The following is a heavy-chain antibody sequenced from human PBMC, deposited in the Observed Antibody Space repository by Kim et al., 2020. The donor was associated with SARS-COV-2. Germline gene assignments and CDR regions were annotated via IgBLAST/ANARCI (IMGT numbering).Heavy chain of an antibody. Sequence: ASVKVSCKASGYTFTGYYMHWVRQAPGQGLEWMGWINPNSSGTNYAQKFQGRVTMTRDTSISTAYMELSRLRSDDTAVYYCAGQLRITMIVVVHYAFDIWGQGTMVTVSS. CDR1: GYTFTGYY. CDR3: AGQLRITMIVVVHYAFDI. CDR2: INPNSSGT. D-gene: IGHD3-22*01. V-gene: IGHV1-2*02. J-gene: IGHJ3*02.